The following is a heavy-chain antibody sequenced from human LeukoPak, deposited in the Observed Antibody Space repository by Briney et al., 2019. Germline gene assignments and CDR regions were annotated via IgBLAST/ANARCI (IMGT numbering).Heavy chain of an antibody. CDR1: GFTFDDYA. J-gene: IGHJ3*02. V-gene: IGHV3-9*01. D-gene: IGHD3-22*01. CDR3: AKVIASSGYYAFDAFDI. Sequence: SLRLSCAASGFTFDDYAMHWVRQAPGKGLEWVSGISWNSGSIGYADSVKGRFTISRDNAKNSLYLQMNSLRAEDTALYYCAKVIASSGYYAFDAFDIWGQGTMVTVSS. CDR2: ISWNSGSI.